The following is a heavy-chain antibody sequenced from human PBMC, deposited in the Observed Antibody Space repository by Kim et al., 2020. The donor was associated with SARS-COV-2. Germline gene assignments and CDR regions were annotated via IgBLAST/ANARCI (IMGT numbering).Heavy chain of an antibody. CDR3: ARTPLGGDCYCRGWFDP. V-gene: IGHV4-61*01. D-gene: IGHD2-21*02. Sequence: SETLSLTCTVSGGSVSSGSYYWSWIRQPPGKGLEWIGYIYYSGGTNYNPSLKSRVTISVDTSKNQFSLKLSSVTAADTAVYYCARTPLGGDCYCRGWFDPWGQGTLVTVSS. CDR2: IYYSGGT. J-gene: IGHJ5*02. CDR1: GGSVSSGSYY.